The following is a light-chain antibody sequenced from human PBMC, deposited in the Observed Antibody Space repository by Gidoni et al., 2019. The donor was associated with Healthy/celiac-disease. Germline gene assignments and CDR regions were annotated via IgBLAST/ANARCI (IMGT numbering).Light chain of an antibody. Sequence: STGDRVTITRRASQGISSYLAWYQQKPGKAPKLLIYAASTLQSGVPSRFSGSGSGTDFTLTISCLQSEDFATYYCQQYYSYPFTFGPGTKVDIK. CDR1: QGISSY. CDR3: QQYYSYPFT. V-gene: IGKV1-8*01. J-gene: IGKJ3*01. CDR2: AAS.